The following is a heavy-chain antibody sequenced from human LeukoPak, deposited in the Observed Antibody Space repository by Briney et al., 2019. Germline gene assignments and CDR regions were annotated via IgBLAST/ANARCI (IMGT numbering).Heavy chain of an antibody. J-gene: IGHJ4*02. CDR3: ARDLPYYGDYAHFDY. D-gene: IGHD4-17*01. Sequence: GASVKVSCKASGYTFTSYYMHWVRQARGQGLEWMGIINPSGGSTSYAQKFQGRVTMTRDTSTSTVYMELSSLRSEDTAVYYCARDLPYYGDYAHFDYWGQGTLVTVSS. V-gene: IGHV1-46*01. CDR2: INPSGGST. CDR1: GYTFTSYY.